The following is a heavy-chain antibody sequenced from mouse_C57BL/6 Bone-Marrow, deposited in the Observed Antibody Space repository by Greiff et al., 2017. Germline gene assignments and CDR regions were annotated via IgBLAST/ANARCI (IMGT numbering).Heavy chain of an antibody. CDR3: ARSGLFKDYYAMDY. Sequence: QVQLQQPGAELVMPGASVKLSCKASGYTFTSYWMHWVKQRPGQGLEWIGEIDPSDSYTNYNQKFKGKSTLTVDKSSSTAYMQLSSLTSEDSAVYYCARSGLFKDYYAMDYWGQGTSVTVSS. J-gene: IGHJ4*01. CDR1: GYTFTSYW. CDR2: IDPSDSYT. D-gene: IGHD6-5*01. V-gene: IGHV1-69*01.